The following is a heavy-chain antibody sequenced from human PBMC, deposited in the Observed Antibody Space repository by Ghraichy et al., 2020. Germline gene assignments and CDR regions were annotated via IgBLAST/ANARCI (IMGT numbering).Heavy chain of an antibody. D-gene: IGHD4-17*01. Sequence: SHTLSLTCSVSGGSINNYYWSWIRQPAGKGLEWIGRMYTSGSSNYNPSLKSRVTMSVDTSKNRFSLWLTSVTAADTAVYYCARDAYGTIFDYWGQGTLVTVSS. CDR3: ARDAYGTIFDY. CDR1: GGSINNYY. CDR2: MYTSGSS. J-gene: IGHJ4*02. V-gene: IGHV4-4*07.